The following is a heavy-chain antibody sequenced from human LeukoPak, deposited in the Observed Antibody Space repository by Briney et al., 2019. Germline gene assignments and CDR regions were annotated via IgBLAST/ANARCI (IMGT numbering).Heavy chain of an antibody. J-gene: IGHJ4*02. CDR3: ARGRHYYGSEFDS. D-gene: IGHD3-10*01. CDR1: GYTFTSYD. CDR2: FIPIFDES. Sequence: EASVKVTCKASGYTFTSYDINWVRQAPGQGLEWIGGFIPIFDESRYANKFQGRVTVTKDDSTNTAYMELSSLRSDDSAVYFCARGRHYYGSEFDSWGQGTVVTVSS. V-gene: IGHV1-69*05.